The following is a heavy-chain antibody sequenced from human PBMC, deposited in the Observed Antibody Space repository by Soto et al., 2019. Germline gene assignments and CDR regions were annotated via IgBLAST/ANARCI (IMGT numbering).Heavy chain of an antibody. V-gene: IGHV1-18*01. CDR1: GYTFTSYG. Sequence: QVQLVQSGAEVKEPGASVKVSCKAAGYTFTSYGFSWVRQAPGQGLEWMGWISTYNGDTHYAQNLQGRVTMTTDTSTSTAYMELRSLRSDDTAVYYCARSNGIAAAGPPFDYWGQGTLFTVSS. D-gene: IGHD6-13*01. J-gene: IGHJ4*02. CDR2: ISTYNGDT. CDR3: ARSNGIAAAGPPFDY.